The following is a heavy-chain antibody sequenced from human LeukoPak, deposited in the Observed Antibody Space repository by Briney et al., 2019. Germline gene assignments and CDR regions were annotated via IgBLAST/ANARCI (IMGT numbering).Heavy chain of an antibody. J-gene: IGHJ4*02. CDR3: VAGVALDY. CDR2: ISKTGTTI. D-gene: IGHD3-3*01. V-gene: IGHV3-11*01. CDR1: GLNFSAYY. Sequence: GGSLRLSCVASGLNFSAYYMTWIRWAPGNGLEAPGKGLEWLSHISKTGTTIYYADSVKGRFTISRDNAKSSLYLHMTSLRAEDTAVYYCVAGVALDYWGQGALVTVYS.